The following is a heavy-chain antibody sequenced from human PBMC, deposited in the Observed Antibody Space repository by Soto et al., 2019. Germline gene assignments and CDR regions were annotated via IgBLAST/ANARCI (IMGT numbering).Heavy chain of an antibody. CDR1: GFTFSSYG. Sequence: QVQLVESGGGVVQPGRSLRLSCAASGFTFSSYGMHWVRQAPGKGLEWVAVIWYDGSNKYYADSVKGRFTISRDNSKNTLYLQMNSLRVEDTAVYYCAREGGGGGYYFDYWGQGTLVTVSS. V-gene: IGHV3-33*01. D-gene: IGHD1-26*01. CDR3: AREGGGGGYYFDY. CDR2: IWYDGSNK. J-gene: IGHJ4*02.